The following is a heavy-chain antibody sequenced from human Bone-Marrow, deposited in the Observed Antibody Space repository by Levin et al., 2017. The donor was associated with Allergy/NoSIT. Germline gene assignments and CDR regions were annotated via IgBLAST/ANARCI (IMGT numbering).Heavy chain of an antibody. CDR2: INPNSGGT. J-gene: IGHJ5*02. CDR3: ARAPEEIVETIMRIPWFDP. D-gene: IGHD3-16*01. Sequence: ASVKVSCKASGYTFTGYYLHWVRQAPGQGLEWMGWINPNSGGTNYAQKFQGRVTMTRDSSISTAYMELRGLRSDDTAVYYCARAPEEIVETIMRIPWFDPWGQGTLVTVSS. CDR1: GYTFTGYY. V-gene: IGHV1-2*02.